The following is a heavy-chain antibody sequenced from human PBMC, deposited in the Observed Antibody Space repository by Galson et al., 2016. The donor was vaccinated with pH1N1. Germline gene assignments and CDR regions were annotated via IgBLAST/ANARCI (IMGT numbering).Heavy chain of an antibody. J-gene: IGHJ4*02. CDR2: INEDGTGK. V-gene: IGHV3-7*04. Sequence: SLRLSCAASGFTFNSYWMSWVRQAPGKGLEWVANINEDGTGKYYVDSVKGRFTISRDNAKNSLYLQMNSLRAEDTAVYYCARAVGHYSGWGQGTLVTVS. CDR3: ARAVGHYSG. D-gene: IGHD3-10*01. CDR1: GFTFNSYW.